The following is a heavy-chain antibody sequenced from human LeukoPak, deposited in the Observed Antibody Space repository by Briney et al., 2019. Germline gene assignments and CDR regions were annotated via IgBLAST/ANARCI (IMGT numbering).Heavy chain of an antibody. CDR3: ARDRKPAGYYYMDV. J-gene: IGHJ6*03. CDR1: GGSISGYY. Sequence: SETLSLTCAVYGGSISGYYWSCIRQPPEKGLEWIGEINHSGSTNYNPSLKSRVTISVDRSKNQFSLKLSSVTAADTAVYYCARDRKPAGYYYMDVWGKGTTVTVSS. CDR2: INHSGST. D-gene: IGHD1-14*01. V-gene: IGHV4-34*01.